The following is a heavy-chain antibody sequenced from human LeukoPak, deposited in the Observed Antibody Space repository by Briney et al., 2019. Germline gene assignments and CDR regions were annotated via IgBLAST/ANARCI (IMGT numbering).Heavy chain of an antibody. J-gene: IGHJ4*02. CDR3: ARDALAYSSSSSPHFDY. CDR1: GFTVSSNY. CDR2: IYSGGST. D-gene: IGHD6-6*01. V-gene: IGHV3-66*01. Sequence: GGSLRLSCAASGFTVSSNYMSWVRQAPGKGLEWVSVIYSGGSTYYADSVKGRFTISRDNAKNSLYLQMNSLRAEDTAVYYCARDALAYSSSSSPHFDYWGQGTLVTVSS.